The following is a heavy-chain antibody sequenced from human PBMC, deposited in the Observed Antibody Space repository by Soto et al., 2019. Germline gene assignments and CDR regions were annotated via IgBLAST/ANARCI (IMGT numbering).Heavy chain of an antibody. D-gene: IGHD2-8*02. CDR1: GYTFSRFG. Sequence: QVQLIPSGAEVEKPGASVKVSCKASGYTFSRFGMHWVRQAPGQGLEWMGWINTANGKTGYSEKFRGRVTITRDTSATTAYMELHSLRSEDTATYYCARESTGLSFDHWGQGILVTVSS. V-gene: IGHV1-3*04. J-gene: IGHJ4*02. CDR3: ARESTGLSFDH. CDR2: INTANGKT.